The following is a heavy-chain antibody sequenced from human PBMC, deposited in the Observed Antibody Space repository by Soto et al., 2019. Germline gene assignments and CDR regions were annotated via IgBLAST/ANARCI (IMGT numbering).Heavy chain of an antibody. CDR1: GGSISSYY. D-gene: IGHD2-15*01. Sequence: SETLSLTCTVSGGSISSYYWSWIRQPPGKGLEWIGYIYYSGSTNYNPSLKSRVTISVDTSKNQFSLKLSSVTAADTAVYYCASVAVTQGSWFDTPAQAPLVTVSS. V-gene: IGHV4-59*01. CDR2: IYYSGST. CDR3: ASVAVTQGSWFDT. J-gene: IGHJ5*02.